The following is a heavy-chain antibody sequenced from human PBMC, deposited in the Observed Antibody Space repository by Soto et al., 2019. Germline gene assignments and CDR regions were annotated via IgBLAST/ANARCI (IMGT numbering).Heavy chain of an antibody. Sequence: GGSLRLSCAASGFTFSSYWMSWVRQAPGKGLEWVANIKQDGSEKYYVDFVKGRFTISRDNAKNSLYLQMNSLIAEVTAVYYCAIVLGEWLTAPYYYYGMDVWGQGTTVTVSS. CDR2: IKQDGSEK. CDR3: AIVLGEWLTAPYYYYGMDV. CDR1: GFTFSSYW. J-gene: IGHJ6*02. D-gene: IGHD3-16*01. V-gene: IGHV3-7*05.